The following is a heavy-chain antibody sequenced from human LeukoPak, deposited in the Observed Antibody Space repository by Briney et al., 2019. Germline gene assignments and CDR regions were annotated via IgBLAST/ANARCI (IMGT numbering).Heavy chain of an antibody. CDR2: ISSSGGTT. D-gene: IGHD5-24*01. CDR1: GFTFSIYA. Sequence: GGSLRLSCAASGFTFSIYAMSWVRQAPGKGLEWVAAISSSGGTTYYADSMRGRFSISRDDSKSMLYLEMSSLRADDTAVYYCAKVAARRDYEAYFEYWGQGTQVTVSS. V-gene: IGHV3-23*01. J-gene: IGHJ4*02. CDR3: AKVAARRDYEAYFEY.